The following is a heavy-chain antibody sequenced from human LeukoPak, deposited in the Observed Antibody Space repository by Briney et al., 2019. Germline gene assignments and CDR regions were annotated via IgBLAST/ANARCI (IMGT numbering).Heavy chain of an antibody. CDR1: GFTFSTYV. CDR2: ISSGASTM. D-gene: IGHD6-19*01. J-gene: IGHJ4*02. Sequence: GGSLRLSCAASGFTFSTYVMSWVRQAPGKGLEWVSYISSGASTMYYADSVKGRFTISRDNARNSLFLQMNSLRAEDTAVYYCALLAVASDFDYWGQGTLVTVSS. CDR3: ALLAVASDFDY. V-gene: IGHV3-48*03.